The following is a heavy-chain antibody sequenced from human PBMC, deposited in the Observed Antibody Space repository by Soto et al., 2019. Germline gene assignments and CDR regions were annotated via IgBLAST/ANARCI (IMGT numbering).Heavy chain of an antibody. CDR3: TTGSSGGEDY. CDR2: IKSKRSGGTA. J-gene: IGHJ4*02. D-gene: IGHD6-19*01. CDR1: GFTFSTFTNTW. Sequence: EVQLVESGGGLVEPGESLRLSCVGSGFTFSTFTNTWMSQAPQAPGKGLGWVGRIKSKRSGGTAVYGSSVKGRFTISIDDSVNTMYLQVDSLNIEETAIYYCTTGSSGGEDYWGQGALVTVSS. V-gene: IGHV3-15*01.